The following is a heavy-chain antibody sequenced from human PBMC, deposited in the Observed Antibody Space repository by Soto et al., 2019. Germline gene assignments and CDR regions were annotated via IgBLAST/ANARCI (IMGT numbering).Heavy chain of an antibody. V-gene: IGHV3-7*03. CDR1: GFTFSSYW. CDR3: ARGISTPGIDF. J-gene: IGHJ4*02. Sequence: AGSLRLSCAASGFTFSSYWMNWVRQAPGKGLEWVANINQDGSDKSYVDSVKGRFTTSRDNAKNSLYLQMNSLRAEDTAVYYCARGISTPGIDFWGQGTLVTVSS. D-gene: IGHD2-15*01. CDR2: INQDGSDK.